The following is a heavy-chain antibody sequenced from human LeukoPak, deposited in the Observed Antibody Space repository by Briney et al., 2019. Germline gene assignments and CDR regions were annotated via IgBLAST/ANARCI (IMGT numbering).Heavy chain of an antibody. D-gene: IGHD6-19*01. CDR1: GLTFSSHS. CDR2: ISSSSSYK. Sequence: GGSLRLSREASGLTFSSHSMSWVRQAPGKGLEWVSTISSSSSYKYYPDSVKGRFTIPRDNAKNSLYLQMNSLEAEDQPVYYCARDRGRSGCFDYWGQGTLVTVSS. CDR3: ARDRGRSGCFDY. J-gene: IGHJ4*02. V-gene: IGHV3-21*04.